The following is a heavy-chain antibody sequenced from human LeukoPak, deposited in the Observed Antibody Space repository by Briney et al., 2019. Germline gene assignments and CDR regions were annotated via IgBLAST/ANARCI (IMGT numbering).Heavy chain of an antibody. CDR1: GVSISNYY. CDR3: ARHFSGAAAPLPFDY. J-gene: IGHJ4*02. D-gene: IGHD6-13*01. CDR2: IYYSGYT. V-gene: IGHV4-59*08. Sequence: SETLSLTCTVSGVSISNYYWSWIRQPPGKGLEWIGYIYYSGYTNYNPSLKSRVTISLDTSKNQFSLTLRSVTAADTAMYYCARHFSGAAAPLPFDYWGQGTLFTVSS.